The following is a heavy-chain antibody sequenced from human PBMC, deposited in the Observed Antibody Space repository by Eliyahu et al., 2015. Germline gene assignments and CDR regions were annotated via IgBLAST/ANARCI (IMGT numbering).Heavy chain of an antibody. Sequence: QITLKESGPTLVKSTQTLTLTCTFSGSSFTTSGMSVGWIRQPPEKALEWLALIYWDDDKRYSPSLQRRLTITKDTSKNEVVFTMTNMNLADTATYYCVHTRQDIRMTTWYGDYWGQGTVVTVSS. CDR2: IYWDDDK. J-gene: IGHJ4*02. D-gene: IGHD2-15*01. CDR3: VHTRQDIRMTTWYGDY. V-gene: IGHV2-5*02. CDR1: GSSFTTSGMS.